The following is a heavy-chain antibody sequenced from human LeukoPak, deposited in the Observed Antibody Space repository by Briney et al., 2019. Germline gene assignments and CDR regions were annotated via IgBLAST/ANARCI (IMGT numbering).Heavy chain of an antibody. V-gene: IGHV3-23*01. CDR2: MSGSGGST. CDR1: GFTFSSYA. CDR3: AKVVGYYYDSSGYRHFDY. D-gene: IGHD3-22*01. Sequence: GGSLRLSCAASGFTFSSYAMSWVRQAPGKGLEWVSAMSGSGGSTYYADSVKGRFTISRDNSKNTLYLQMNSLRAEDTAVYYCAKVVGYYYDSSGYRHFDYWGQGTLVTVSS. J-gene: IGHJ4*02.